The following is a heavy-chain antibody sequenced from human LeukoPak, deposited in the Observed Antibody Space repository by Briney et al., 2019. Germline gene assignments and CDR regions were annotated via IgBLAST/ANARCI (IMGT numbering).Heavy chain of an antibody. CDR1: GFTFSSYG. J-gene: IGHJ4*02. D-gene: IGHD4-17*01. V-gene: IGHV3-30*18. CDR2: ISYDGSNK. CDR3: AKEGGDDYGDYGDLRYYY. Sequence: GRSLRLSCAASGFTFSSYGMHWVRQAPGKGLEWVAVISYDGSNKHYADSVKGRFTISRDNSKNTLYLQMNSLRAEDAAVYYCAKEGGDDYGDYGDLRYYYWGQGTLVTVSS.